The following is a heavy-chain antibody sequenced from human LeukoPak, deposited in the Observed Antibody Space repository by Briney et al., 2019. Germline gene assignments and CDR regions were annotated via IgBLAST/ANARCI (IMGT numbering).Heavy chain of an antibody. D-gene: IGHD3-10*01. CDR3: ARRVRGIITPFDY. V-gene: IGHV4-59*05. J-gene: IGHJ4*02. CDR2: IYYSGST. CDR1: GGSFSGYY. Sequence: SETLSLTCAVYGGSFSGYYWSWIRQPPGMRLEWLGSIYYSGSTYYNPSLKTRVTISVDPSKSQFPLKLSSVTAADTAVYYCARRVRGIITPFDYWGQGTLLTVSS.